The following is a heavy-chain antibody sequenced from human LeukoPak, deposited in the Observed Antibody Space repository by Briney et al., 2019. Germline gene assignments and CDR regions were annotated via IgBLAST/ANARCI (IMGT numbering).Heavy chain of an antibody. D-gene: IGHD5-24*01. J-gene: IGHJ6*03. CDR3: AKAADGYNYNYLYYMDV. CDR2: FSGSGGST. Sequence: GGSLRSSCAASGFTFSISAMSWLRQAPGKGLELVSGFSGSGGSTYYAGSVRGRFTISRDNSKNTLYLQVSSLRAEDTAIYYCAKAADGYNYNYLYYMDVWGKGTTVTVSS. V-gene: IGHV3-23*01. CDR1: GFTFSISA.